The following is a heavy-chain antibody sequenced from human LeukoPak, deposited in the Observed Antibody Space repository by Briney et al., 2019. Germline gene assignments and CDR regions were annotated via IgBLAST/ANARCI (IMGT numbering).Heavy chain of an antibody. D-gene: IGHD1-26*01. Sequence: GGSLRLSCAASEFIFSSYWMSWVRQAPGKGLEWVANINQDGSEKYYVDSVKGRFTISRDNAKNSLYLQMNSLRAEDTAVYYCARDKWELPGVDAFDIWGQGTMVTVSS. CDR1: EFIFSSYW. CDR2: INQDGSEK. V-gene: IGHV3-7*01. J-gene: IGHJ3*02. CDR3: ARDKWELPGVDAFDI.